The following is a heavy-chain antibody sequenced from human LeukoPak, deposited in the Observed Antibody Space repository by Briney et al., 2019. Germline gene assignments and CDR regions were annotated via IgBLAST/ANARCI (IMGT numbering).Heavy chain of an antibody. CDR2: IIPIFGTA. CDR1: GGTFSSYA. V-gene: IGHV1-69*13. CDR3: ARDYYCSSTSCYSYYYYGMDV. Sequence: ASVKVSCKASGGTFSSYAISWVRQAPGQGLEWMGGIIPIFGTANYAQKFQGRVTITADESTSTAYMELSSLRSEDTAVYYCARDYYCSSTSCYSYYYYGMDVWGQGTTVTVSS. J-gene: IGHJ6*02. D-gene: IGHD2-2*02.